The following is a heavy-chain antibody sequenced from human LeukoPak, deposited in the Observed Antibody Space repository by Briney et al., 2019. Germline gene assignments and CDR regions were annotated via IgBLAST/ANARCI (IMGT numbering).Heavy chain of an antibody. D-gene: IGHD3-22*01. CDR2: FDPEDGET. CDR1: GYTLTELS. V-gene: IGHV1-24*01. J-gene: IGHJ4*02. CDR3: ARDPDLHYYDSSGYYYVLDY. Sequence: ASVKVSCKVSGYTLTELSMHWVRQAPGKGLEWMGGFDPEDGETIYAQKFQGRVTMTEDTSTDTAYMELRSLRSDDTAVYYCARDPDLHYYDSSGYYYVLDYWGQGTLVTVSS.